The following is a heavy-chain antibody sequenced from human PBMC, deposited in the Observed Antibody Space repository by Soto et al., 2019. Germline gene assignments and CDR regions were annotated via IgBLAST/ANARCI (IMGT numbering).Heavy chain of an antibody. J-gene: IGHJ4*02. CDR1: GGSISSSNR. V-gene: IGHV4-4*02. CDR3: AREGLAAAAKSESS. Sequence: ASETLSLTCAVSGGSISSSNRWSWVRQPPGKGLEWIGEIYHSGSTNYNPSLKSRVTISVDKSKNQFSLKLSSVTAADTAVYYCAREGLAAAAKSESSWGQGTLVTVSS. D-gene: IGHD6-13*01. CDR2: IYHSGST.